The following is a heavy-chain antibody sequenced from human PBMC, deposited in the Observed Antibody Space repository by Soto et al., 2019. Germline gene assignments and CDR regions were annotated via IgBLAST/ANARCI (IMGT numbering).Heavy chain of an antibody. D-gene: IGHD4-17*01. CDR3: ARGGTSVTTAYDY. Sequence: QVQLQESGPGLVKPSETLSLTCTVSGGSISSYYWSWIRQPPGKRLEWIGCMHYSGSTTYNISLKSRVTMSVDTSKNHFTLSLTSVTAADTAGYYCARGGTSVTTAYDYWGQGTLVTVSS. J-gene: IGHJ4*02. CDR2: MHYSGST. V-gene: IGHV4-59*01. CDR1: GGSISSYY.